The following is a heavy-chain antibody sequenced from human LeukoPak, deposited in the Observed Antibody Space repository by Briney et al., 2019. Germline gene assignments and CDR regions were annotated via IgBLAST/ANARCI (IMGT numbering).Heavy chain of an antibody. CDR2: ISTDGGST. V-gene: IGHV3-23*01. CDR3: AKDARAYGSGPLDY. D-gene: IGHD3-10*01. Sequence: GGSLRLSCAASGFTFSTYVMRWVRQAPGKGLEWVSAISTDGGSTYYAASVKGRFTISRDNSKNTLYLQMNSLRAEDTAVYYCAKDARAYGSGPLDYWGQGTLVTVSS. CDR1: GFTFSTYV. J-gene: IGHJ4*02.